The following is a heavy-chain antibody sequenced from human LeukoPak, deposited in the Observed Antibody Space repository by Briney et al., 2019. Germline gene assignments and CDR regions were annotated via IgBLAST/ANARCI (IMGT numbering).Heavy chain of an antibody. CDR3: ARDFADGDGFDF. CDR2: SKSDGSST. J-gene: IGHJ3*01. CDR1: GFTFSGDW. Sequence: GGSLRLSCAVSGFTFSGDWMHWVRQAPGKGLVWVSRSKSDGSSTSYADSVKGRFTISRDNAKNTLYLQMNSLRDEDTAVYYCARDFADGDGFDFWGLGTMVTVSS. V-gene: IGHV3-74*01.